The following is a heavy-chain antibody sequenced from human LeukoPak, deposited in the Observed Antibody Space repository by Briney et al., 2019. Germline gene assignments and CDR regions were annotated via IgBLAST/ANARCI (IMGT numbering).Heavy chain of an antibody. CDR1: GFTFSSYW. D-gene: IGHD3-10*01. V-gene: IGHV3-74*01. J-gene: IGHJ4*02. CDR3: ARAKYYYGSGSYYFDY. CDR2: INSDVSST. Sequence: PGGSLRLSCAASGFTFSSYWMHWVRQAPGKGLVWVSRINSDVSSTSYADSVKGRFTISRDNAKNTLYLQMNSLGAEDTAVYYCARAKYYYGSGSYYFDYWGQGTLVTVSS.